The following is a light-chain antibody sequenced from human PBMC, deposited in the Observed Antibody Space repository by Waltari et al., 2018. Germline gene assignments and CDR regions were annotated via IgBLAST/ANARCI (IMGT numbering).Light chain of an antibody. Sequence: DIQMTTSPSSLSAPVGDKVTITCQASQSISSWLAWYQQKPGKAPKSLIYKASSLERGVPSKFSGSGSGTDFTLTINSLQPEDFATYYCQQYYTAPFTFGPGTKVDIK. CDR1: QSISSW. CDR2: KAS. V-gene: IGKV1-5*01. CDR3: QQYYTAPFT. J-gene: IGKJ3*01.